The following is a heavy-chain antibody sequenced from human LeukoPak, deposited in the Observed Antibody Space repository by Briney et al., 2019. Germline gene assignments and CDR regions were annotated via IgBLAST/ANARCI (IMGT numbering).Heavy chain of an antibody. Sequence: SETLSLTCAVYGGSFSGYYWSWIRQPPGKGLEWIGEINHSGSTNYNPSLKSRVTISVDTSKNQFSLKLSSVTAADTAVYYCARGLLRYFDWLLQSYYFDYWVQGTLVTVSS. V-gene: IGHV4-34*01. CDR1: GGSFSGYY. D-gene: IGHD3-9*01. CDR2: INHSGST. J-gene: IGHJ4*02. CDR3: ARGLLRYFDWLLQSYYFDY.